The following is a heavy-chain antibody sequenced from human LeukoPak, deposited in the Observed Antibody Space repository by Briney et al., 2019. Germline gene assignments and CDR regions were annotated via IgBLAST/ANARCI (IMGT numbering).Heavy chain of an antibody. CDR2: ISGDGGST. D-gene: IGHD2-15*01. CDR1: GFTFDDYA. Sequence: PGGSLRLSCAASGFTFDDYAMHWVRHAPGKGLEWVSLISGDGGSTYYADSVKGRFTIARDNSRNSLYLQRNSLRTEDTALYYCTKPAQSVALIDDYWGQGTLVTVSS. J-gene: IGHJ4*02. CDR3: TKPAQSVALIDDY. V-gene: IGHV3-43*02.